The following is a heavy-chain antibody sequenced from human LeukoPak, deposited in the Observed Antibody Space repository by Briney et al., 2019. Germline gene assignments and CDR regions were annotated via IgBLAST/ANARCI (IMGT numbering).Heavy chain of an antibody. V-gene: IGHV4-39*07. D-gene: IGHD3-16*01. CDR2: IYYSGST. CDR1: GGSISSSSYY. Sequence: PSETLSLTCTVSGGSISSSSYYWGWIRQPPGKGLEWIGSIYYSGSTYYNPSLKSRVTISVDTSKNQFSLKLSSVTAADTAVYYCATSRRVMITFGGIPTWGQGTLVTVSS. J-gene: IGHJ5*02. CDR3: ATSRRVMITFGGIPT.